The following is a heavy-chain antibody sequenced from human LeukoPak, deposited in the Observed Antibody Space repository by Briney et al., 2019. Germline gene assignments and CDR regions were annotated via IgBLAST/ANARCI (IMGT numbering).Heavy chain of an antibody. V-gene: IGHV4-61*05. Sequence: KASETLSLTCTVSGGSISSSSYYWGWIRQPPGKGLEWIGYISYSGSTNYNPSLKSRLIISVDTSKNQFSLKLSSVTAADTAVYFCARRSRTYYFDYWGQGTLVTVSP. CDR1: GGSISSSSYY. CDR2: ISYSGST. J-gene: IGHJ4*02. CDR3: ARRSRTYYFDY. D-gene: IGHD1-7*01.